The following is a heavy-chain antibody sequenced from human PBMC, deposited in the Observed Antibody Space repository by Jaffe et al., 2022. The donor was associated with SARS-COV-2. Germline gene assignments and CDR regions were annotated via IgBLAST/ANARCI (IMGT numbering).Heavy chain of an antibody. D-gene: IGHD3-10*01. Sequence: QLQLQESGPGLVKPSETLSLTCSLSGDSISTYYWSWVRQPAGRGLEWIGRIYGSGSTNYNPDLKSRVTMSVDRSKNQFSLKLSSVTAADTAVYYCAREGYGSSRTSYYGKDVWGQGTTVTVSS. CDR3: AREGYGSSRTSYYGKDV. V-gene: IGHV4-4*07. CDR2: IYGSGST. J-gene: IGHJ6*02. CDR1: GDSISTYY.